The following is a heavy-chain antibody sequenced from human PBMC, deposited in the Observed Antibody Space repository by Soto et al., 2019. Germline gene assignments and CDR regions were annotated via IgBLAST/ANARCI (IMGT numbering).Heavy chain of an antibody. J-gene: IGHJ6*02. CDR3: ARDRGVVVAYYYYGMDV. Sequence: ASVKVSCKASGYTFTSYGISWVRQAPGQGLEWMGWISAYNGNTNYAQKLQGRDTMTTDTSTSTAYMELRSLRSDDTAVYYCARDRGVVVAYYYYGMDVWGQGTTVTVSS. CDR2: ISAYNGNT. D-gene: IGHD2-15*01. CDR1: GYTFTSYG. V-gene: IGHV1-18*01.